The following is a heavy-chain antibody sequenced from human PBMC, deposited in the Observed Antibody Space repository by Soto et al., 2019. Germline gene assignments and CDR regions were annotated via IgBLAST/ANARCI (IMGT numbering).Heavy chain of an antibody. J-gene: IGHJ4*02. D-gene: IGHD6-19*01. CDR3: ARGVAGSGFDL. CDR1: GDSVSSNTAA. V-gene: IGHV6-1*01. CDR2: TYYRSNWRH. Sequence: SQTLSLTCAISGDSVSSNTAAWNWIRASPSRGLEWLGRTYYRSNWRHDYAVSVRSRITFNADTSKNHFSLQLNSVTPDDTAVYYCARGVAGSGFDLWGQGTLVTVSS.